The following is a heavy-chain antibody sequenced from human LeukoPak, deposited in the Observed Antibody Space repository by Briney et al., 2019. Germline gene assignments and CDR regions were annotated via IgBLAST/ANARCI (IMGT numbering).Heavy chain of an antibody. CDR3: AKAGPASSDYLNWFDP. V-gene: IGHV3-23*01. Sequence: GGSLRPSCAASGFTFNNYAMNWVRQAPGKGLEWVSVISGSGGSTYCADSVKGRFTISRDNSKNTLYLQMNSLRVEDTAVYYCAKAGPASSDYLNWFDPWGQGTLVTVSS. J-gene: IGHJ5*02. CDR2: ISGSGGST. D-gene: IGHD3-22*01. CDR1: GFTFNNYA.